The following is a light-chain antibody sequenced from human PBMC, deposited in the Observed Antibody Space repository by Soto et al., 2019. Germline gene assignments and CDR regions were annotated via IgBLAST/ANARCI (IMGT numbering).Light chain of an antibody. CDR3: QVWDIMTDNYV. Sequence: SYELTQPPSVSVAPEKTATITCGGDNIGNKRVHWYRQKPGQAPVLVISYDSDRPSGIPERFSGSNSGNTATLTISRVEAGDEADYYCQVWDIMTDNYVFGTGIKLTVL. V-gene: IGLV3-21*04. J-gene: IGLJ1*01. CDR1: NIGNKR. CDR2: YDS.